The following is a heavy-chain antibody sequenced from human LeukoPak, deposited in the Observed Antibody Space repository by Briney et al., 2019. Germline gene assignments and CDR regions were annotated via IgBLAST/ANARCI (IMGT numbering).Heavy chain of an antibody. V-gene: IGHV3-23*01. Sequence: GGSLRLSCEASGFTFSRYGMSWVRQAPGKGLEWVSGISGSGGSIYYADSLKGRFTISKDNSKNTLYLQMNSLRAEDTAVYYCAKDHTVGATFGVYFDYWGQGTLVTVSS. J-gene: IGHJ4*02. CDR1: GFTFSRYG. CDR3: AKDHTVGATFGVYFDY. D-gene: IGHD1-26*01. CDR2: ISGSGGSI.